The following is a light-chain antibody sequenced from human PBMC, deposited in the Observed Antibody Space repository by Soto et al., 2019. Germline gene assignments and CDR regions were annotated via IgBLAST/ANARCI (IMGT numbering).Light chain of an antibody. CDR1: SSDVGGYNY. V-gene: IGLV2-14*01. J-gene: IGLJ7*01. Sequence: QSVLTQPASLSGSPGQSITISCTGTSSDVGGYNYVSWYQHHPGKAPKLMLSEVSNRPSGVSNRVSGSKSGDTASLIISGLQAEDEADYYCSSYTSSSTLVLGGGTQLTVL. CDR3: SSYTSSSTLV. CDR2: EVS.